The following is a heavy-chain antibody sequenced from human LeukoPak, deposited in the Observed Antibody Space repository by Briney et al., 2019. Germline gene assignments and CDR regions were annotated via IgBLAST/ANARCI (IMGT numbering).Heavy chain of an antibody. CDR3: ARQFRITTNYYYYYGMDV. J-gene: IGHJ6*02. CDR2: IYYSGST. V-gene: IGHV4-59*08. Sequence: SETLSLTCTVSGGSISSYYWSWIRQPPGKGLEWIGYIYYSGSTNYNPSLKSRVTISVDTSKNQFSLKLSPVTAADTAVYYCARQFRITTNYYYYYGMDVWGQGTTVTVSS. CDR1: GGSISSYY. D-gene: IGHD3-10*01.